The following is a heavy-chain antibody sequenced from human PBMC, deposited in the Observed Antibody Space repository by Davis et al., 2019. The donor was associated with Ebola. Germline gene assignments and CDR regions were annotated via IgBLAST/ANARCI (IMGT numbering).Heavy chain of an antibody. J-gene: IGHJ4*02. CDR2: IYSGGTT. CDR3: ARVGGDGYNPSFDY. V-gene: IGHV3-53*01. Sequence: GESLKISCAASGFDVTSYYMSWVRQAPGKGLEWLSVIYSGGTTYYADSVKGRFTISRDNAKNSLYLQMNSLRAEDTAVYYCARVGGDGYNPSFDYWGQGTLVTVSS. CDR1: GFDVTSYY. D-gene: IGHD5-24*01.